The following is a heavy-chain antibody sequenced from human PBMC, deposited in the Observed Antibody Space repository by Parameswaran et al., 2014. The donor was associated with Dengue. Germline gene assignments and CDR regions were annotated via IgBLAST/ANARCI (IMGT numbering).Heavy chain of an antibody. CDR3: ARDLGGPFDY. V-gene: IGHV6-1*01. CDR2: TYYRSKWYN. J-gene: IGHJ4*02. D-gene: IGHD3-16*01. Sequence: WIEAVPSRGLEWLGRTYYRSKWYNDYAVSVKSRITINPDTSKNQFSLQLNSVTPEDTAVYYCARDLGGPFDYWGQGTLVTVSS.